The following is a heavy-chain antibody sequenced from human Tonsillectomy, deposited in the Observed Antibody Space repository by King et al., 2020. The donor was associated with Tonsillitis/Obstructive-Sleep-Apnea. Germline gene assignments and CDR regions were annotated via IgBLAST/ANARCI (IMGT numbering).Heavy chain of an antibody. Sequence: VKLVQSGAEVKKPGASVKVSCKTSGYAFTSYGINWVRQAPGQGLEWMGWISAYNGDTNYAQRVQGRVTMTTDTSTSTAYMQLRSLRSDDTAVYYCARDTRDIAATIKFDYWGQGTLVTVSS. D-gene: IGHD5-12*01. CDR2: ISAYNGDT. J-gene: IGHJ4*02. CDR3: ARDTRDIAATIKFDY. CDR1: GYAFTSYG. V-gene: IGHV1-18*01.